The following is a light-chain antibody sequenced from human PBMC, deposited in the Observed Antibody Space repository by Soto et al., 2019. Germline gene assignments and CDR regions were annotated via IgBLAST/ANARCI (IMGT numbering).Light chain of an antibody. CDR1: SSNIGSNA. CDR3: AAWDDSLNGL. CDR2: GND. V-gene: IGLV1-44*01. J-gene: IGLJ2*01. Sequence: QAVVTQPPSASGTPGQRVTISCSGSSSNIGSNAVNWYQQFPGTAPKLLIYGNDQRPSGVPDRFSGSKSGTSASLAISGLQSEDEAHYYCAAWDDSLNGLFGGGTKLTVL.